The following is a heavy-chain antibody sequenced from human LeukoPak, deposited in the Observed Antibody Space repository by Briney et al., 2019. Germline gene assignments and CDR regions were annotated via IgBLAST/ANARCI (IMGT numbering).Heavy chain of an antibody. Sequence: GESLKISCKGSGYSFTSYWIGWVRQMPGKGLEWMGIIYPGDSDTRYSPSFQGQVTISADKSISTAYLQWSSLKASDTAMYYCARQWNYYDSSGYEHPREIDYWGQGTLVTVSS. D-gene: IGHD3-22*01. J-gene: IGHJ4*02. CDR2: IYPGDSDT. V-gene: IGHV5-51*01. CDR3: ARQWNYYDSSGYEHPREIDY. CDR1: GYSFTSYW.